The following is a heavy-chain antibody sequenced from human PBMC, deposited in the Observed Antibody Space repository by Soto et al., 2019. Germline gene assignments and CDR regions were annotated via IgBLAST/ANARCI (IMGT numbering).Heavy chain of an antibody. CDR2: ISSSSSTI. D-gene: IGHD5-18*01. V-gene: IGHV3-48*01. J-gene: IGHJ3*02. Sequence: GGSLRLSCAASGFTFSSYSMNWVRQAPGKGLEWVSYISSSSSTIYYADSVKGRFTISRDNAKNSLYLQMNSLRAEDTAVYYCASPHSRIQLWFDAFDIWGQGTMVTVSS. CDR3: ASPHSRIQLWFDAFDI. CDR1: GFTFSSYS.